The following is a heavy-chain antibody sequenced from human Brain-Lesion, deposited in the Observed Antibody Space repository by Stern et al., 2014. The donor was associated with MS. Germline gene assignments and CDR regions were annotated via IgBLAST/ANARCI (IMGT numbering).Heavy chain of an antibody. V-gene: IGHV3-74*02. D-gene: IGHD5-18*01. Sequence: EVQLVESGGDLVQPGGSLRLSCTASGFTFSTYWMHWVRQAPGKGLVWVSRINGDGSRTSYADSVKGRFTISRDNAKNTLYVQMNSLRVDDTAVYYCARAHVDTWDWFDPWGQGTLVTVSS. CDR1: GFTFSTYW. CDR3: ARAHVDTWDWFDP. J-gene: IGHJ5*02. CDR2: INGDGSRT.